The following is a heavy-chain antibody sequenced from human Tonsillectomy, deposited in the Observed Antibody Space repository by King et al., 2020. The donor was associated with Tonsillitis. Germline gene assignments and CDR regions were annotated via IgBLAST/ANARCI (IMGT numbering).Heavy chain of an antibody. Sequence: VQLQQSGPGLVKPSQTLSLTCAISGDSVSSNSTAWNWIRQSPSRGLEWLGRTYYRSKWYNDYAVSVKSRITINPDTSKNQFSLQLNSVTPEDTAVYYCARDQIAVADKYYYYYGLDVWGQGTTVTVSS. CDR3: ARDQIAVADKYYYYYGLDV. D-gene: IGHD6-19*01. V-gene: IGHV6-1*01. CDR1: GDSVSSNSTA. J-gene: IGHJ6*02. CDR2: TYYRSKWYN.